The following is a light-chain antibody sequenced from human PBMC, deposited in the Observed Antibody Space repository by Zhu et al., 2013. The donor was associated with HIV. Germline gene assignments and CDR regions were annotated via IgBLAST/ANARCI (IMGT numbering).Light chain of an antibody. CDR3: QQYHSYPLT. J-gene: IGKJ4*01. CDR2: DAS. V-gene: IGKV1-16*02. CDR1: QDIINY. Sequence: DIQMTQSPSSLSASVGDRVTITCRASQDIINYVVWFQQKPGKAPKSLIYDASSLHSGVPSKFSGTGSGTDFTLTITSLQPEDFATYYCQQYHSYPLTFGGGTKVEIK.